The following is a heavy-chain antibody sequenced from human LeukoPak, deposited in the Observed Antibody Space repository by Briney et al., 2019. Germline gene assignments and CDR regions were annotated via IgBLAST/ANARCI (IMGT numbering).Heavy chain of an antibody. CDR3: APTAEAYTSWWKV. CDR2: INPDSGFT. Sequence: ASVKVSCKASGYKFTDDYMQWVRQTPGQGLEFMGWINPDSGFTNYAQKFKGRVTMTRDTSISTAYLEVRSLTSDDTAVYYCAPTAEAYTSWWKVWGQGTLVTVSS. CDR1: GYKFTDDY. J-gene: IGHJ4*02. D-gene: IGHD3-16*01. V-gene: IGHV1-2*02.